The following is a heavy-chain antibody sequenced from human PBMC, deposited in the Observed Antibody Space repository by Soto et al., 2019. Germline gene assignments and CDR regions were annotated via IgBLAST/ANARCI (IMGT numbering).Heavy chain of an antibody. CDR3: AKAETYDFWSGLHFDY. D-gene: IGHD3-3*01. Sequence: AGGSLRHSCAASGFTFSDYYMSWIRQAPGKGLEWVSYISSSGSTIYYADSVKGRFTISRDNAKNTLSLHINSLRAEDTAVYYCAKAETYDFWSGLHFDYWGQGTLVTVSS. CDR1: GFTFSDYY. V-gene: IGHV3-11*01. J-gene: IGHJ4*02. CDR2: ISSSGSTI.